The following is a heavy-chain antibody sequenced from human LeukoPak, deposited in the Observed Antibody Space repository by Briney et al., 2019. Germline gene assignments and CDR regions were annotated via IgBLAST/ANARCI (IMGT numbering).Heavy chain of an antibody. Sequence: PSETLSLTCAVYGGSFSGYYWSWIRQPPGKGLEWIGEINHSGSTNYNPSLKSRVTISVDTSKNQFSLKLSSVTAADTAVYYCARDAPAIVGAMRYWGQGTLVTVSS. CDR1: GGSFSGYY. D-gene: IGHD1-26*01. CDR2: INHSGST. J-gene: IGHJ4*02. CDR3: ARDAPAIVGAMRY. V-gene: IGHV4-34*01.